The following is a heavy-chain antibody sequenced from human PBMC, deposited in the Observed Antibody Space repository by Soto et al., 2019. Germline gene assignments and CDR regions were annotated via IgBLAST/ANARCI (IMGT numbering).Heavy chain of an antibody. CDR2: ISAYNGNT. Sequence: ASVKVSCKASGYTFTSYGISWVRQAPGQGLEWMGWISAYNGNTNYAQKLQGRVTMTTDTSTSTAYMELRSLRSDDTAVYYCARDRSGTIFGVVPPTFDYWGQGTLVTVSS. J-gene: IGHJ4*02. V-gene: IGHV1-18*01. CDR1: GYTFTSYG. CDR3: ARDRSGTIFGVVPPTFDY. D-gene: IGHD3-3*01.